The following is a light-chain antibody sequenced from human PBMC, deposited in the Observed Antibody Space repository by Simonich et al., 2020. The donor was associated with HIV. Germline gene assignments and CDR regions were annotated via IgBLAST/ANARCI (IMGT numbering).Light chain of an antibody. Sequence: QSALTQPASVSGSPGQSITISCTGTSSDVGGYNYVSWYQQHPGKAPKLMIYDVSNRPSALSNPFSASKSGNTASLTISGLQAEDEADYYCSSYTSSSTVVFGGGTKLTVL. J-gene: IGLJ3*02. CDR3: SSYTSSSTVV. V-gene: IGLV2-14*03. CDR2: DVS. CDR1: SSDVGGYNY.